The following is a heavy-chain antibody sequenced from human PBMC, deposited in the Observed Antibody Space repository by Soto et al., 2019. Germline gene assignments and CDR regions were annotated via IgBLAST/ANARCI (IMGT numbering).Heavy chain of an antibody. J-gene: IGHJ6*02. CDR2: ISSSSSTI. CDR3: ARGQQLVRSYYYYYGMDV. D-gene: IGHD6-13*01. V-gene: IGHV3-48*01. CDR1: GFTFSSYS. Sequence: EVQLVESGGGLVQPGGSLRLSCAASGFTFSSYSMNWVRQAPGKGLEWVSYISSSSSTIYYADSVKGRFTISRDNSQNYLYRQMTCLGAGDTAVYYCARGQQLVRSYYYYYGMDVWGQGTTVTVSS.